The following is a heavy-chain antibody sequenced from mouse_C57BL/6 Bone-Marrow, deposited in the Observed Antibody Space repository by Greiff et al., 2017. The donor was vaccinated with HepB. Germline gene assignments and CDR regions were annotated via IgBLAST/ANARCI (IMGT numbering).Heavy chain of an antibody. V-gene: IGHV3-8*01. J-gene: IGHJ2*01. Sequence: EVQLVESGPGLAKPSQTLSLTCSVTGYSITSDYWNWIRKFPGNKLEYMGYISYSGSTYYNPSLKSRISITRDTSTNQYSLQLNSVTTEDTATYYCARRYYDYDGGYYFDYWGQGTTLTVSS. CDR3: ARRYYDYDGGYYFDY. CDR1: GYSITSDY. D-gene: IGHD2-4*01. CDR2: ISYSGST.